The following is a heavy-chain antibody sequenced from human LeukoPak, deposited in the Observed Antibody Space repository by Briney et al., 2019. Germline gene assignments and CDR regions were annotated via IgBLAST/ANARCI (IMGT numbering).Heavy chain of an antibody. J-gene: IGHJ4*02. Sequence: GGSLRLSCAASGFTFSSYAMSWVRQAPGKGLEWVSAISGSGGSTYYADSVKGRFTISRDNSKNTLYLQMHSLRAEDTAMYYCAKKAQLTSPGNYFDYWGQGTLVTVSA. CDR3: AKKAQLTSPGNYFDY. CDR2: ISGSGGST. D-gene: IGHD1-1*01. V-gene: IGHV3-23*01. CDR1: GFTFSSYA.